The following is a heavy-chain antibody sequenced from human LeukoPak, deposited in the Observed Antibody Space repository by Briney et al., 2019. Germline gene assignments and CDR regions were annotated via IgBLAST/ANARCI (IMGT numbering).Heavy chain of an antibody. CDR3: ARSIADTTEFDY. CDR1: GGSISGYY. D-gene: IGHD5-12*01. J-gene: IGHJ4*02. CDR2: ISPSGSP. Sequence: SETLSLTCTLSGGSISGYYWNWIRQPAGKGLEWIGRISPSGSPEYRSSLRSRVTMSVDSSENQFSLRLTSVTAADAAMYYCARSIADTTEFDYWGQGTLVTVSS. V-gene: IGHV4-4*07.